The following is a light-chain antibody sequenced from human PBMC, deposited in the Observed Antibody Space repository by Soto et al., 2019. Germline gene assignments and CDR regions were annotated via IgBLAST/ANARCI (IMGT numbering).Light chain of an antibody. J-gene: IGKJ4*01. V-gene: IGKV3-20*01. CDR1: QSVPQNY. CDR3: QQYAMSPLT. CDR2: GAS. Sequence: EIVFTQSPGTLSLSPGERATLSCRDRQSVPQNYLAWYKQKRGQAPRLLVYGASNRATGIPDRFSGSGSGTDFTLTISRLEPEDSAVYYCQQYAMSPLTFGGGTRVEI.